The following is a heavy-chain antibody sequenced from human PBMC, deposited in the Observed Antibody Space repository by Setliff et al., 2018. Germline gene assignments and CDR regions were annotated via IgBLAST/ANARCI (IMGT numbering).Heavy chain of an antibody. V-gene: IGHV4-4*08. Sequence: NPSETLSLTCTVSGGSISSYYWSWIRQPPGKGLEWIGYIYTSGSTNYNPSLKSRVTISVDTSKNQFSLKLSSVTAADTAVYYCARGIAARPDYYYYYYMDVWGKGTTVTVSS. CDR3: ARGIAARPDYYYYYYMDV. CDR2: IYTSGST. J-gene: IGHJ6*03. CDR1: GGSISSYY. D-gene: IGHD6-6*01.